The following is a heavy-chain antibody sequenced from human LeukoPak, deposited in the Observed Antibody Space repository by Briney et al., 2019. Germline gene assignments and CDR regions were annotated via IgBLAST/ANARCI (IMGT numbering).Heavy chain of an antibody. D-gene: IGHD3-22*01. CDR3: ARGVMYYDSSGYLFDY. CDR1: GFTFSSYG. J-gene: IGHJ4*02. V-gene: IGHV3-33*01. Sequence: PGRSLRLSCAASGFTFSSYGMHWVRQAPGKGLEWVAIIWYDGSNKYYAVSVKGRFTISRDNSKNTLYLQMNSLRAEDTAVYYCARGVMYYDSSGYLFDYWGQGILVTVSS. CDR2: IWYDGSNK.